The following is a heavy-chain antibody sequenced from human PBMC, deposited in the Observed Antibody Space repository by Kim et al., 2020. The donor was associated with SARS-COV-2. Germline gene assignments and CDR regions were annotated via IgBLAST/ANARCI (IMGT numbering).Heavy chain of an antibody. J-gene: IGHJ4*02. Sequence: YCGDSVKGRFTISRDKSKNTLYLEMSSLRADDTAEYYCARDAPSHSSGWNYWGQGTLVTVSS. V-gene: IGHV3-23*02. CDR3: ARDAPSHSSGWNY. D-gene: IGHD6-19*01.